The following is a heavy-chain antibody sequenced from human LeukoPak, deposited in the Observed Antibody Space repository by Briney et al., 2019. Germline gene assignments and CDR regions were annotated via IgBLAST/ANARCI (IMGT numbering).Heavy chain of an antibody. V-gene: IGHV3-30*03. J-gene: IGHJ3*02. CDR3: ARAMYSGSYSGAFDI. Sequence: GGSLRLSCAASGFTFSSYGMHWVRQAPGKGLEWVAVISYDGSNKYYADSVKGRFTISRDNAKNSLYLQMNSLRAEDTAVYYCARAMYSGSYSGAFDIWGQGTMVTVSS. CDR2: ISYDGSNK. D-gene: IGHD1-26*01. CDR1: GFTFSSYG.